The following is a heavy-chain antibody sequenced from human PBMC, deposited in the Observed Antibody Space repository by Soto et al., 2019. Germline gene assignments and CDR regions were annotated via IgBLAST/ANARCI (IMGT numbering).Heavy chain of an antibody. CDR1: GGSISSYY. V-gene: IGHV4-59*01. CDR2: IYYSGST. CDR3: ARVGYCTNGVCFPFDY. J-gene: IGHJ4*02. D-gene: IGHD2-8*01. Sequence: QVQLQESGPGLVKPSETLSLTCTVSGGSISSYYWSWIRQPPGKGLEWIGYIYYSGSTNYNPSLKSRVTISVDTSKNQFSLKLSSVTAADTAVYYCARVGYCTNGVCFPFDYWGQGTLVTVSS.